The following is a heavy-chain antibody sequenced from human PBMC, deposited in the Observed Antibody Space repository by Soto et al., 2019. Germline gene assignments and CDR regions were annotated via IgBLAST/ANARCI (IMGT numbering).Heavy chain of an antibody. V-gene: IGHV1-18*04. J-gene: IGHJ4*02. D-gene: IGHD3-10*01. CDR2: ISAYNGNT. Sequence: ASVKVSCKASCYTFTSYGFSWVRQAPGQGLEWMGWISAYNGNTNYSQKLQGRVTLTTDTSTSIAYMELTSMRSDDTAVYYCARGPTAEFVRGGVDYWGQGTLVTVSS. CDR1: CYTFTSYG. CDR3: ARGPTAEFVRGGVDY.